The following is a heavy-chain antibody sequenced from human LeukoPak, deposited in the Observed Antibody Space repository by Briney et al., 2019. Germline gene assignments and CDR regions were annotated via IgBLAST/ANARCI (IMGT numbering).Heavy chain of an antibody. CDR2: IYWDDDK. J-gene: IGHJ4*02. V-gene: IGHV2-5*02. D-gene: IGHD6-13*01. Sequence: KESGPTLVKPTQTLTLTCTFSGFSLSTSGVGVGWIRQPPGKALEWLALIYWDDDKRYSPSLKSRLTITKDTSKNQVVLTMTNMDPVDTATYYCAHRPIAAAGTYFDYWGQGTLVTVSS. CDR3: AHRPIAAAGTYFDY. CDR1: GFSLSTSGVG.